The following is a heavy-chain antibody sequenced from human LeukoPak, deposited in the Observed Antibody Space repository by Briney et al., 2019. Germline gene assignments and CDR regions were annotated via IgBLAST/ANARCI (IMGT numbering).Heavy chain of an antibody. CDR3: AKSATRGPTAHDY. Sequence: GGSLRLSCAASGFTFSSYAMSWVRQAPGKGLEWVSAIGGSGSSTYYAGSVKGRFTISRDNSKNTLYLQMNSLRAEDTAVYYCAKSATRGPTAHDYWGEGTLVTVSS. CDR1: GFTFSSYA. D-gene: IGHD1-26*01. CDR2: IGGSGSST. J-gene: IGHJ4*02. V-gene: IGHV3-23*01.